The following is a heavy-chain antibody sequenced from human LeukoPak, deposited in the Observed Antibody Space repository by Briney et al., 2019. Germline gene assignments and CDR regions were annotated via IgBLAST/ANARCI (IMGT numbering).Heavy chain of an antibody. V-gene: IGHV1-69*04. CDR2: IIPILGIA. CDR3: AVGSGDYVWGSYRPKGTLRVDAFDI. Sequence: ASVKVSCKASGGTFSSYAISWVRQAPGQGLEWMGRIIPILGIANYAQKFQGRVTITADKSTSTAYMELSSLRSEDTAVYYCAVGSGDYVWGSYRPKGTLRVDAFDIWGQGTMVTVSS. CDR1: GGTFSSYA. D-gene: IGHD3-16*02. J-gene: IGHJ3*02.